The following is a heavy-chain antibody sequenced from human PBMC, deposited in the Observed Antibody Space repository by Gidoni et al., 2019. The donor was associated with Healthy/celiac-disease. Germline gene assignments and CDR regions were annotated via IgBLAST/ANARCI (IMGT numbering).Heavy chain of an antibody. Sequence: EVQLVESGGGLVQPGRSLRLSCAASGFTFDDYAMHWVRQAPGKGLEWVSGISRNSGSIGYADSVKGRFTISRDNANNSLYLQMNSLRAEDTALYYCAKDIDYYDSSGLDYWGQGTLVTVSS. D-gene: IGHD3-22*01. CDR1: GFTFDDYA. J-gene: IGHJ4*02. CDR2: ISRNSGSI. CDR3: AKDIDYYDSSGLDY. V-gene: IGHV3-9*01.